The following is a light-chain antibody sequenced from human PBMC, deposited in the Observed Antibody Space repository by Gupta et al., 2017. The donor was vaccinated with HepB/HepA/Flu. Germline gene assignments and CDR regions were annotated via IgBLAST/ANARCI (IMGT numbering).Light chain of an antibody. CDR2: RND. CDR1: SANVGSSF. V-gene: IGLV1-47*01. CDR3: AAWDKSRSHLV. Sequence: QSLLTQPPSSSGTPGQRATISFSGSSANVGSSFVYWYQHNPGAAPKLLIYRNDKRPSGVPDRFSGSKSGSTASLATSGLRAEDEADYYCAAWDKSRSHLVFGGGTKLTVL. J-gene: IGLJ2*01.